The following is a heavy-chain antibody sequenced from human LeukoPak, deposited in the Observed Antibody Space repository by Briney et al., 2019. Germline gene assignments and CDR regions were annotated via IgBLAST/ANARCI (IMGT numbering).Heavy chain of an antibody. Sequence: TGGSLRLSCAASGFTFSRYWMNWVRQAPGKGLEWVANIKRDGNEKNYVDSVKGRFSISRDNAKNSLYLQMDSLGAEDTAVYYCAKEGAYPIITYDSWGQGALVTVSS. J-gene: IGHJ5*01. CDR3: AKEGAYPIITYDS. CDR2: IKRDGNEK. V-gene: IGHV3-7*01. CDR1: GFTFSRYW. D-gene: IGHD3-10*01.